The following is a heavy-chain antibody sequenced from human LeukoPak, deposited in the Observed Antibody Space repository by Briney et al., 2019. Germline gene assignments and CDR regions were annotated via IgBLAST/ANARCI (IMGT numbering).Heavy chain of an antibody. V-gene: IGHV4-61*02. Sequence: PSETLSLTCTVSGGSISSGTYYWNWIRQPAGKGLEWIGRIYTSGSTNYNPSLKSRVTISVDTSKNQFSLKLSSVTAADTAVYYCARAWYSSSRGFDAFDIWGQGTMVTVSS. CDR3: ARAWYSSSRGFDAFDI. CDR2: IYTSGST. J-gene: IGHJ3*02. CDR1: GGSISSGTYY. D-gene: IGHD6-13*01.